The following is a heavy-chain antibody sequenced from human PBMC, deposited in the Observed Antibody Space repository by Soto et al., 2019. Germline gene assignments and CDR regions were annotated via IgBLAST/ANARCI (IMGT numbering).Heavy chain of an antibody. D-gene: IGHD2-21*01. V-gene: IGHV3-30-3*01. CDR2: ISYDGSNK. Sequence: QVQLVESGGGVVQPGRSLRLSCAASGFTFSSYAMHWVRQAPGKGREWVAVISYDGSNKYYADSVKGRFTISRDNSKNTLYLQMNSMRADDTAVYYCARDPRIVVDKGGFDYWGQGTLVTVSS. J-gene: IGHJ4*02. CDR1: GFTFSSYA. CDR3: ARDPRIVVDKGGFDY.